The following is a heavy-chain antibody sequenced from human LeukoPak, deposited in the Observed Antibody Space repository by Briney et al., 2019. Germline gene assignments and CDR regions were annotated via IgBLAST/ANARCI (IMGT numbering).Heavy chain of an antibody. J-gene: IGHJ5*02. CDR3: ARGPTPYCSGGSCYWFDP. Sequence: AASVMVSCKASGYTFTSYGISWVRQAPGQGLEWMGWISAYNGNTNYAQKLQGRVTMTTDTSTSTAYMELRSLRSDDTAVYYCARGPTPYCSGGSCYWFDPWGQGTLVTVSS. D-gene: IGHD2-15*01. CDR1: GYTFTSYG. V-gene: IGHV1-18*01. CDR2: ISAYNGNT.